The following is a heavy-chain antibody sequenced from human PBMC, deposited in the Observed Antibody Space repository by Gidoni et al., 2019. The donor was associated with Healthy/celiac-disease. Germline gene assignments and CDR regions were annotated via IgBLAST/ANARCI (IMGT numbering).Heavy chain of an antibody. V-gene: IGHV3-9*01. J-gene: IGHJ3*02. CDR1: GFTFDDYA. D-gene: IGHD3-22*01. CDR2: ISWNSGSI. CDR3: AKISSIVVVILDDAVDI. Sequence: EVQLVESGGGLVQPGRSLRLSCAASGFTFDDYAMHWVRQAPGKGLEWVSGISWNSGSIGYADSVKGRFTISRDNAKNSLYLQMNSLRAEDTALYYCAKISSIVVVILDDAVDIWGQGTMVTVSS.